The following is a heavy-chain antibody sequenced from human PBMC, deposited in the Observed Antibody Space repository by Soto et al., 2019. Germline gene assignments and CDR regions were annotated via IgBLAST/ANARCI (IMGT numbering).Heavy chain of an antibody. CDR2: MNPNSGNT. D-gene: IGHD1-26*01. Sequence: ASVKVSCKASGYTFTSYDINWVRQATGQGLEWMGWMNPNSGNTGYAQKFQGRVTMTRNTSISTDYMELSSLRSEDTAVYYCARVSWSGSSSPYCGQGNLVTVSS. V-gene: IGHV1-8*01. CDR1: GYTFTSYD. J-gene: IGHJ1*01. CDR3: ARVSWSGSSSPY.